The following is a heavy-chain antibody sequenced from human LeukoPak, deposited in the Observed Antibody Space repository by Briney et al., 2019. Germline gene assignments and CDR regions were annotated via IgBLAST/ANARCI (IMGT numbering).Heavy chain of an antibody. Sequence: PGGSLRLSCAASGFTFSSYGMHWVRQAPGKGLEWVAFIRYDGSNKYYADSVKGRFTISRDNSKNTLYRQMNSLRAEDTAVYYCAKDPNSSGYYFDYWGQGTLVTVSS. CDR1: GFTFSSYG. D-gene: IGHD3-22*01. CDR2: IRYDGSNK. V-gene: IGHV3-30*02. J-gene: IGHJ4*02. CDR3: AKDPNSSGYYFDY.